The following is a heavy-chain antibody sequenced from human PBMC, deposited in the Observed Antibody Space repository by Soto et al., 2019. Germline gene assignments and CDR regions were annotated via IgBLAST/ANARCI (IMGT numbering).Heavy chain of an antibody. CDR2: VSYDGGIK. J-gene: IGHJ4*02. CDR1: GFIFSGFP. CDR3: ARESDSSGYFDY. V-gene: IGHV3-30-3*01. D-gene: IGHD6-19*01. Sequence: PGGSLRLSCAASGFIFSGFPMHWVRQAPGKGLEWVAVVSYDGGIKYYTDSVKGRFTISRDNSNNILYVQMNSLRAEDSAVYHCARESDSSGYFDYWDQGTLVTVSS.